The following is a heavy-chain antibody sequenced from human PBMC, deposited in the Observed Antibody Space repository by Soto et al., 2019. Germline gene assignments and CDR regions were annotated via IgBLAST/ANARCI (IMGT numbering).Heavy chain of an antibody. J-gene: IGHJ4*02. CDR3: ARAPGSRGNYYFDY. CDR2: ISSGSSYI. CDR1: GFTFSTYS. D-gene: IGHD6-19*01. Sequence: EVQLVESGGGLVKPGGSLRLSCAASGFTFSTYSMNWVRQAPGKGLEWVSSISSGSSYISYADSVKGRFTISRDNAKNSLSLRMNSLRADDTAVYYCARAPGSRGNYYFDYWGQGTLVTVSS. V-gene: IGHV3-21*01.